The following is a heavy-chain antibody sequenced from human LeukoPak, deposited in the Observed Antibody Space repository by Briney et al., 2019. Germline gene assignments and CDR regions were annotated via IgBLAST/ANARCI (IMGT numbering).Heavy chain of an antibody. CDR1: GFTFSSYW. CDR3: ARGIYYDSSGYYSTYFDY. Sequence: GGSLRLSCAASGFTFSSYWMSWVRQAPGKGLEWVANIKQDGSEKYYVDSVKGRFTISRDNAKNSLYLQMNSLRAEDTAVYYCARGIYYDSSGYYSTYFDYWGQGTLVTVSS. J-gene: IGHJ4*02. CDR2: IKQDGSEK. V-gene: IGHV3-7*01. D-gene: IGHD3-22*01.